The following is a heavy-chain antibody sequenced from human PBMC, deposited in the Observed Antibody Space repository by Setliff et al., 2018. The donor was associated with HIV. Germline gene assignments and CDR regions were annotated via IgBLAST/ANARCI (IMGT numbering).Heavy chain of an antibody. CDR1: GYSISSGYY. Sequence: PSETLSLTCPGSGYSISSGYYWGWIRQPPGRGLEWVGAIHHSGNTYYNPSLKSRVTISVDTSKNLFSLKVNSVTAADTAVYYCARHDITLVRGLVWGQGTTVTVS. V-gene: IGHV4-38-2*01. D-gene: IGHD3-10*01. CDR3: ARHDITLVRGLV. J-gene: IGHJ6*02. CDR2: IHHSGNT.